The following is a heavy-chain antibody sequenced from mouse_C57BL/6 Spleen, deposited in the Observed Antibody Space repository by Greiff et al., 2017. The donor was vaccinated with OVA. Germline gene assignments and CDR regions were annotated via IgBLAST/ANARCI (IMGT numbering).Heavy chain of an antibody. CDR2: FHPYNDDT. J-gene: IGHJ4*01. CDR1: GYTFTTYP. Sequence: VQVVESGAELVKPGASVKMSCKASGYTFTTYPIEWMKQNHGKSLEWIGNFHPYNDDTKYNEKFKGKATLTVEKSSSTVYLELSRLTSDDSAVYYCARRGFRDYAMDYWGQGTSVTVSS. V-gene: IGHV1-47*01. D-gene: IGHD3-1*01. CDR3: ARRGFRDYAMDY.